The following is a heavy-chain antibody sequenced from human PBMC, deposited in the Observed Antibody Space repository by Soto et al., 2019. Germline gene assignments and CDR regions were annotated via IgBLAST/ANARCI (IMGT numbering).Heavy chain of an antibody. CDR1: GFTFSSYA. CDR3: ARRSGSSAYTHFEC. V-gene: IGHV3-23*01. J-gene: IGHJ4*02. CDR2: IRDGGGGT. Sequence: EVQLLESGGGLVQPGGSLTLSCAASGFTFSSYAMSWVRQAPGKGLEWVTAIRDGGGGTYYADSVKGRFTISRDNSRHALNLHMNSLRAEGTALYYCARRSGSSAYTHFECWGQGTQVTVSS. D-gene: IGHD3-16*01.